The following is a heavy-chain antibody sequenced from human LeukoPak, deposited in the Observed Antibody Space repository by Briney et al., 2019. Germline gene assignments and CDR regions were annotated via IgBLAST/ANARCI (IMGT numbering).Heavy chain of an antibody. V-gene: IGHV4-59*08. D-gene: IGHD3-10*01. CDR3: ARAIASSGSRLFDY. Sequence: SETLSLTCSVSGGSISSYYWSWIRQPPGKGLEWIGYIYYSGSTNYNPSLKSRVTISVDTSKNQFSLKLSSLTAADTAVYYCARAIASSGSRLFDYWGQGTLVTVSS. CDR2: IYYSGST. J-gene: IGHJ4*02. CDR1: GGSISSYY.